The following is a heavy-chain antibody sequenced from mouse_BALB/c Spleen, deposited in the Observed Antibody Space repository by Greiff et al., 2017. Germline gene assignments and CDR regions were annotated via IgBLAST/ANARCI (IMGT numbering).Heavy chain of an antibody. D-gene: IGHD1-1*01. CDR1: GYSFTGYN. V-gene: IGHV1-39*01. Sequence: VHVKQSGPELEKPGASVKISCKASGYSFTGYNMNWVKQSNGKSLEWIGNIDPYYGGTSYNQKFKGKATLTVDKSSSTAYMQLKSLTSEDSAVYYCARSAPITTVAYFDYWGQGTTLTVSS. J-gene: IGHJ2*01. CDR3: ARSAPITTVAYFDY. CDR2: IDPYYGGT.